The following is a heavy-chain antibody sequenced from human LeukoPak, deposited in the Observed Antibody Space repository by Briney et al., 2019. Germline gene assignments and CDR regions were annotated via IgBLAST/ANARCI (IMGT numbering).Heavy chain of an antibody. Sequence: GASVKVSCKASGYTFTSYDINWVRQATGQGLEWMGWMNPNSGNTGYAQKLQGRVTMTTDTSTSTAYMELRSLRSDDTAVYYCARDGRGYSGYDYISWFDPWGQGTLVTVSS. J-gene: IGHJ5*02. CDR3: ARDGRGYSGYDYISWFDP. CDR1: GYTFTSYD. CDR2: MNPNSGNT. V-gene: IGHV1-8*02. D-gene: IGHD5-12*01.